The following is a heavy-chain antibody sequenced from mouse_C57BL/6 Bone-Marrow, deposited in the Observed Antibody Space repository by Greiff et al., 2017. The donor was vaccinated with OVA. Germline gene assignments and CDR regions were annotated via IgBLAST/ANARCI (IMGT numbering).Heavy chain of an antibody. CDR1: GYTFTDYY. Sequence: QVQLQQSGAELVRPGASVKLSCKASGYTFTDYYINWVKQRPGQGLEWIARIYPGSGNTYYNEKFKGKATLTAEKSSSTAYMQLSSLTSEDSAVYFCASSFYYDYDWYFDVWGTGTTVTVSS. V-gene: IGHV1-76*01. CDR3: ASSFYYDYDWYFDV. D-gene: IGHD2-4*01. J-gene: IGHJ1*03. CDR2: IYPGSGNT.